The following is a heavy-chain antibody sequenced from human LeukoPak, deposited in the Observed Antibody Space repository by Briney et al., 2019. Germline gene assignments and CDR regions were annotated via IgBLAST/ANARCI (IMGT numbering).Heavy chain of an antibody. CDR1: GYSFITYW. Sequence: GEPLKISCKGSGYSFITYWIGWVRQMPGKGLEWMGIIYPGDSDTRYSPSFQGQVTISADKSISTAYLQWSSLKASDTAMYYCARALAVPINNWFDPWGQGTLVTVSS. V-gene: IGHV5-51*01. D-gene: IGHD4-17*01. J-gene: IGHJ5*02. CDR2: IYPGDSDT. CDR3: ARALAVPINNWFDP.